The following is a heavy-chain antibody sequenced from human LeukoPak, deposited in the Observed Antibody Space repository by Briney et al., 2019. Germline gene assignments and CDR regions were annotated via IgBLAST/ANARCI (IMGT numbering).Heavy chain of an antibody. CDR3: ARSMVVITYLFDY. Sequence: ASVKVSCKASGYTFTSHDINWVRQATGQGLEWMGWMNPNSGNTGYAQKFQGRVTMTRDTSTSTVYMELSSLRSEDTAVYYCARSMVVITYLFDYWGQGTLVTVSS. D-gene: IGHD3-22*01. V-gene: IGHV1-8*01. CDR1: GYTFTSHD. CDR2: MNPNSGNT. J-gene: IGHJ4*02.